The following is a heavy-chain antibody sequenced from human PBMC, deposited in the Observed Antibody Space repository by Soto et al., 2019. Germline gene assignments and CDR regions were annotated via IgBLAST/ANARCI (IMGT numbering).Heavy chain of an antibody. Sequence: SETLSLTCAVSGYSISSSNWWGWIRQPPGKGLEWIGYIYYSGTTYYNPSLKSRVTISVDTSKNQFSLRLTSVTAADTAVYYCAAAPRYWGQGTLVTVSS. CDR2: IYYSGTT. CDR3: AAAPRY. CDR1: GYSISSSNW. J-gene: IGHJ4*02. V-gene: IGHV4-28*01. D-gene: IGHD2-15*01.